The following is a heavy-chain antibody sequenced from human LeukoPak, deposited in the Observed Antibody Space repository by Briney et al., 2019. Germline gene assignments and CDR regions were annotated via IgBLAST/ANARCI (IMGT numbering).Heavy chain of an antibody. CDR2: IYYSGST. Sequence: SETLSLTCTVSGGSISSGGYYWSWIRQHPGKGLEWIGYIYYSGSTYYNPSLKSRVTISVDTSKNQFSLKLSSVTAADTAVYYCARAPPLWRSYRYWGQGTLVTVSS. J-gene: IGHJ4*02. D-gene: IGHD1-26*01. CDR3: ARAPPLWRSYRY. V-gene: IGHV4-31*03. CDR1: GGSISSGGYY.